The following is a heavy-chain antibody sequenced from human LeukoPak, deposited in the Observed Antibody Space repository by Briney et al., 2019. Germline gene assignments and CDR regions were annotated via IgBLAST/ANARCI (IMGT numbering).Heavy chain of an antibody. CDR3: ARHSCYDS. D-gene: IGHD3-16*01. J-gene: IGHJ4*02. CDR2: IYAGDSST. V-gene: IGHV5-51*01. CDR1: GFTFRTYS. Sequence: PGESLKISCKGSGFTFRTYSFAWVRQMPGKGLEWMGVIYAGDSSTRYSPSFQGQVTISVDKSISTVYLQWSSLKASDSAIYYCARHSCYDSWGQGTLVTVSS.